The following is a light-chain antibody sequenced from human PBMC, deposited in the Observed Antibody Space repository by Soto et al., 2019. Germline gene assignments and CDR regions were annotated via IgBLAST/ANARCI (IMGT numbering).Light chain of an antibody. CDR1: QSVSSN. V-gene: IGKV3-15*01. J-gene: IGKJ1*01. CDR3: QQYNNWPWT. CDR2: GAS. Sequence: EIVRTQSPATLSVSPGERATLSCRASQSVSSNLAWYQQKPGQAPRLLIYGASTRATGIPARFSGSGSGTEFTLTISSLQSEDFAVDYCQQYNNWPWTFGQGTKVEFK.